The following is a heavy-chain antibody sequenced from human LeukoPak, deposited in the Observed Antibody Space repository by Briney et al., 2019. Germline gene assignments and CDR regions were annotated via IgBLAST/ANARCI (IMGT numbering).Heavy chain of an antibody. CDR3: ARDSGDSSGYYKFDAFDI. CDR1: GFTFSRHW. D-gene: IGHD3-22*01. V-gene: IGHV3-7*01. CDR2: IKHDGSEK. Sequence: GGSLRLSCAASGFTFSRHWMTWVRQAPGKGLEWVANIKHDGSEKNYVDSVKGRFTISRDNAKNSLYLQMNSLRAEDTAVYYCARDSGDSSGYYKFDAFDIWGQGTMVTVSS. J-gene: IGHJ3*02.